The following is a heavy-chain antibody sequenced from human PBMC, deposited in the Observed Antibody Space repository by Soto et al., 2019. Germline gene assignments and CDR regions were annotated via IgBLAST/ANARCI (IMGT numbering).Heavy chain of an antibody. CDR2: INPSGGST. Sequence: ASVKVSCKASGYTFTSYYMHWVRQAPGQGLEWMGIINPSGGSTSYAQKFQGRVTMTRDTSTSTVYMELSSLRSEDTAVYYCARDSEATLYDSSGYYRYWGQGTLVTVSS. J-gene: IGHJ4*02. V-gene: IGHV1-46*01. D-gene: IGHD3-22*01. CDR1: GYTFTSYY. CDR3: ARDSEATLYDSSGYYRY.